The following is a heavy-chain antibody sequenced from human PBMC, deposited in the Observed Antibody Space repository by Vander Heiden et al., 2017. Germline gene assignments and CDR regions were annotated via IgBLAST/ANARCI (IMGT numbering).Heavy chain of an antibody. Sequence: QVQLVESGGGLVKPGGSLRLSCAASGFPFSDYYMTWIRQAPGKGLEWVSYISGSRRSMYYADSVRGRFTISRDNAKNSLYLQMNSLRAEDTAVDYCASAPNYGAECEYWGQGTLGTVSS. J-gene: IGHJ1*01. V-gene: IGHV3-11*01. CDR2: ISGSRRSM. CDR1: GFPFSDYY. D-gene: IGHD4-17*01. CDR3: ASAPNYGAECEY.